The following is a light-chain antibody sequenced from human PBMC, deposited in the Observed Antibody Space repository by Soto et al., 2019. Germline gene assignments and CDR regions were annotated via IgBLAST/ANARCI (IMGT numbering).Light chain of an antibody. V-gene: IGKV3-15*01. CDR3: QQHSHWPLT. Sequence: EIVMTQSPATLSVSPGKRATLSCRASQSVSSNLAWYQQKPGQAPRLLIYDASTRATGIPARFSGSGSGTEFTLTISSLQSEDFAVYYCQQHSHWPLTFGPGTKVDIK. CDR1: QSVSSN. CDR2: DAS. J-gene: IGKJ3*01.